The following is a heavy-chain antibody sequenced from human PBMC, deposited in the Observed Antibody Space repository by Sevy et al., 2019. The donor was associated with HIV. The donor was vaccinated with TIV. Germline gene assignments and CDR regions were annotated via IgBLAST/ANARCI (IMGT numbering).Heavy chain of an antibody. CDR2: IWYDGSNK. V-gene: IGHV3-33*01. Sequence: GGSLRLSCAASGFTFSSYGMHWVRQAPGKGLEWVAVIWYDGSNKYYADSVKGRFTISRDNSKNKLYLQMNSLRAEDTAVYYCARDEDYSNYYYYYGMDVWGQGTTVTVSS. CDR3: ARDEDYSNYYYYYGMDV. J-gene: IGHJ6*02. D-gene: IGHD4-4*01. CDR1: GFTFSSYG.